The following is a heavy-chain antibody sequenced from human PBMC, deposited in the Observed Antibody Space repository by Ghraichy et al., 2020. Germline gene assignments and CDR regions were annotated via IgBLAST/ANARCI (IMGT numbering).Heavy chain of an antibody. D-gene: IGHD5-18*01. CDR3: AKSKGYSYGYLTNPLSDY. CDR2: ISGSGGST. CDR1: GFTFSSYA. J-gene: IGHJ4*02. Sequence: GGSLRLSCAASGFTFSSYAMSWVRHAPGKGLEWVSGISGSGGSTYYADSVKGRFTISRDNSKNTLYLQMNSLRAEDTAVYYCAKSKGYSYGYLTNPLSDYWGQGTLVTVSS. V-gene: IGHV3-23*01.